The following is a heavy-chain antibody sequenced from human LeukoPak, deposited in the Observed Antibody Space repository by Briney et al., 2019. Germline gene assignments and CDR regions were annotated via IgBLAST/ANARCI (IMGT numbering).Heavy chain of an antibody. CDR3: ARGASIAAPLNPAEYFQH. CDR1: GYSFTSYW. D-gene: IGHD6-6*01. Sequence: GESLKISCKGSGYSFTSYWIGWVRQMPGKGLEWMGIIYPGDSDTRYSPSLQGQVTISADKSISTAYLQWSSLKASDTAMYYCARGASIAAPLNPAEYFQHWGQGTLVTVSS. V-gene: IGHV5-51*01. J-gene: IGHJ1*01. CDR2: IYPGDSDT.